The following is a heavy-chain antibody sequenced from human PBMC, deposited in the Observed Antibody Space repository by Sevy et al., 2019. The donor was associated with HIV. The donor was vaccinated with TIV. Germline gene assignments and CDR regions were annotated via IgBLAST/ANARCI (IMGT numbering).Heavy chain of an antibody. D-gene: IGHD2-15*01. CDR1: GYTFSSYR. Sequence: ASVKVSCKASGYTFSSYRITWVRQAPGQGPEWIGWISALNGDTNYAQKLQGRVTMTADTSTSTVYMELRSLRSDDTAVYYCARAHCTGGRCYSLAYWGQGTLVTVSS. J-gene: IGHJ4*02. V-gene: IGHV1-18*01. CDR2: ISALNGDT. CDR3: ARAHCTGGRCYSLAY.